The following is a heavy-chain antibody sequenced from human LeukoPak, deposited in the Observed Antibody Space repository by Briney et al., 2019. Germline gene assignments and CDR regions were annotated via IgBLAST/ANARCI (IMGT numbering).Heavy chain of an antibody. Sequence: PGGSLRLSCAASGFTFSSYSMNWVRQAPGKGLEWVSSISSSSSYIYYADSVKGRFTISRDNTKNSLYLQMNSLRAEDTAVYYCARDNGDCSSISCHSWGQGTLVTVSS. D-gene: IGHD2-2*01. CDR2: ISSSSSYI. V-gene: IGHV3-21*01. J-gene: IGHJ4*02. CDR1: GFTFSSYS. CDR3: ARDNGDCSSISCHS.